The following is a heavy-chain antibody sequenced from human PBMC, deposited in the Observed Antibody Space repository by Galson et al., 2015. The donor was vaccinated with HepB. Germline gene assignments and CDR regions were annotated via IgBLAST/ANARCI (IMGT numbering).Heavy chain of an antibody. CDR3: ARAPRDDVSGYDYGY. CDR2: IIPILGIA. V-gene: IGHV1-69*10. CDR1: GGTFSSYA. Sequence: SVKVSCKASGGTFSSYAISWVRQAPGQGLEWMGGIIPILGIANYAQKFQGRVTITADKSTSTAYMELSSLRSEDTAVYYCARAPRDDVSGYDYGYWGQGTLVTVSS. D-gene: IGHD5-12*01. J-gene: IGHJ4*02.